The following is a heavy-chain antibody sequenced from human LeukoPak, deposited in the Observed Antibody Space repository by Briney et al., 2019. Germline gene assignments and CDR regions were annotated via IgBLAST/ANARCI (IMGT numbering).Heavy chain of an antibody. V-gene: IGHV4-59*01. CDR3: ARDHSYYGSWYYYGMDV. Sequence: SETLSLTCTVSGGSISSYYWSRIRQPPGKGLEWIGYIYYSGSTNYNPSLKSRVTISVDTSKNQFSLKLSSVTAADTAVYYCARDHSYYGSWYYYGMDVWGQGTTVTVSS. J-gene: IGHJ6*02. CDR2: IYYSGST. D-gene: IGHD3-10*01. CDR1: GGSISSYY.